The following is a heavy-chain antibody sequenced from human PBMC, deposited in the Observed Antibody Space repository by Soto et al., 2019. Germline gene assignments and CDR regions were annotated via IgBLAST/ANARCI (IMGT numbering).Heavy chain of an antibody. CDR1: GGSISSYY. V-gene: IGHV4-59*08. J-gene: IGHJ4*02. D-gene: IGHD3-16*02. Sequence: SETLSLTCTVSGGSISSYYWSWIRQPPGKGLEWIGYIYYSGSTNYNPSLKSRVTISVDTSKNQFSLKLSSVTAADTAVYYCARGLGLGELSLYGYWGQGTLVTVSS. CDR2: IYYSGST. CDR3: ARGLGLGELSLYGY.